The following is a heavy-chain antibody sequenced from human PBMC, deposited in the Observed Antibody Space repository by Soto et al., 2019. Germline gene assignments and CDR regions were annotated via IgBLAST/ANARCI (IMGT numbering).Heavy chain of an antibody. V-gene: IGHV3-15*01. Sequence: GGSLRLSCAASGFTFSNAWMSWVRQAPGKGLEWVGRIKSKTDGGTTDYAAPVKGRFTISRDDSKNTLYLQMNSLKTEDTAVYYCTTVNDMITFGGVIARPFDPWGQGTLVTVSS. J-gene: IGHJ5*02. CDR3: TTVNDMITFGGVIARPFDP. CDR2: IKSKTDGGTT. CDR1: GFTFSNAW. D-gene: IGHD3-16*02.